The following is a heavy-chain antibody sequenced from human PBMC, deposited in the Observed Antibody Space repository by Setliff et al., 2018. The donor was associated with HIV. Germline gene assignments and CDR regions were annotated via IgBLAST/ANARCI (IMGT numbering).Heavy chain of an antibody. V-gene: IGHV4-34*01. CDR3: ATEEGTTVHRIDF. D-gene: IGHD4-17*01. Sequence: SETLSLTCAVYGESFSYYFWSWVRQPPGKGLEWIGSICHSGRSYYNPSLKSRLTISVDTSKNQFSLKMTSVTAADTAVYYCATEEGTTVHRIDFWGQGTLVTVSS. CDR1: GESFSYYF. J-gene: IGHJ4*02. CDR2: ICHSGRS.